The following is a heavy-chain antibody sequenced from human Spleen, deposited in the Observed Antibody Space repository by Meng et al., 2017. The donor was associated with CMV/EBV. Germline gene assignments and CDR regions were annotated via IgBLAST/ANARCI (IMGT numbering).Heavy chain of an antibody. CDR2: INFSGVT. CDR3: AKTDSREGGFDS. J-gene: IGHJ4*02. V-gene: IGHV4-31*03. CDR1: GASIPHGGYY. D-gene: IGHD1-1*01. Sequence: CTVSGASIPHGGYYWSWIRQHPERGLEWIGFINFSGVTYYNPSLKSRITISVDASKRQFFLKLNSVTAADTAVYYCAKTDSREGGFDSWGQGTLVTVSS.